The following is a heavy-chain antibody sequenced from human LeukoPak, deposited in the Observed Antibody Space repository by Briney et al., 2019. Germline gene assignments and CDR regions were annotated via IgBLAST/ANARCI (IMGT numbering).Heavy chain of an antibody. J-gene: IGHJ4*02. CDR3: ARDKKVGPTNLDY. Sequence: GGSLRLFCAASGFTFSDYWMSWVRQAPGKGLEWVANIKQDGSEKTYVDSVEGRFTISRDNAKNSLFLQMNSLRAEDTAVYYCARDKKVGPTNLDYWGQGTLVTVSS. CDR1: GFTFSDYW. CDR2: IKQDGSEK. V-gene: IGHV3-7*01. D-gene: IGHD1-26*01.